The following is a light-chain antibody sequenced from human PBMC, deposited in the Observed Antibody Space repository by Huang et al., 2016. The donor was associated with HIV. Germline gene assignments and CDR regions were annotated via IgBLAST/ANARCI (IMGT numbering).Light chain of an antibody. CDR3: QQRSNWLLT. V-gene: IGKV3-11*01. CDR1: QSVSSS. J-gene: IGKJ4*01. Sequence: EIVLTQSPATLSLSPGERATLSCRASQSVSSSLAWYQQKPGQAPRLLIYDASNRATGIPARFSGSGSGTDFTLTINSLEPEDFAVYYCQQRSNWLLTFGGGTKVEIK. CDR2: DAS.